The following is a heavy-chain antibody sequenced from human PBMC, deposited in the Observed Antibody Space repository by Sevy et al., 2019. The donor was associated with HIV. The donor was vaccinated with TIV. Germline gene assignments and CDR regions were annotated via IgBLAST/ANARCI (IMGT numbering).Heavy chain of an antibody. D-gene: IGHD6-19*01. CDR1: GGSFSGYY. V-gene: IGHV4-34*01. Sequence: SETLSLTCAVYGGSFSGYYWSWIRQPPGKGLEWIGENNHSGSTNYNPSLKSRVTISVDTSKNQFSLKLSSVTAADTAVYYCARGNSSGWYDYWGQGTLVTVSS. CDR2: NNHSGST. J-gene: IGHJ4*02. CDR3: ARGNSSGWYDY.